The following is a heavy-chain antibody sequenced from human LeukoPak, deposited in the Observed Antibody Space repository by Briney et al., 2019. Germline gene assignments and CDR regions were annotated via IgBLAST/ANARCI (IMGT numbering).Heavy chain of an antibody. D-gene: IGHD1-14*01. J-gene: IGHJ3*01. CDR1: GGSISSGGYY. CDR2: IHYSGTT. V-gene: IGHV4-61*08. CDR3: ANYKRDDDAFDL. Sequence: SQTLSLTCTVSGGSISSGGYYWSWVRQPPGKGLEWIGYIHYSGTTAYNPSLASRVTISVATPRNQFSLELKSVTAADTAAYYCANYKRDDDAFDLWGQGTMVTVSS.